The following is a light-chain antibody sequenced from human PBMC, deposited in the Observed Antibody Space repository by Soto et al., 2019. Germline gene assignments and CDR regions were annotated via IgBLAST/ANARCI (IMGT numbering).Light chain of an antibody. CDR1: QSISIY. J-gene: IGKJ1*01. V-gene: IGKV1-39*01. CDR3: QQSYSTPWT. CDR2: AAS. Sequence: DIQMTQSPSSLSASVGDRVTITCRASQSISIYLNWYQQKPGKAPKLLIYAASSLQSGFPSRFSGSGSGTDFTLTISSLQPEDFATYYCQQSYSTPWTFGQGTKVEIK.